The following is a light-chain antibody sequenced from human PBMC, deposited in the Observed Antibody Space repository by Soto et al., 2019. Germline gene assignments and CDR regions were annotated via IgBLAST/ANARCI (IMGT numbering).Light chain of an antibody. CDR1: QSVTSSY. CDR2: GAS. V-gene: IGKV3-20*01. J-gene: IGKJ1*01. Sequence: ETVLTQSPCTLSLSPWERATLSCRASQSVTSSYLAWFQQRPGQAPRLLIYGASSRATGIPDRFSGSGSGTDFTLTISRLEPEDFAVYYCQQYAGSPWTLGQGTKVDIK. CDR3: QQYAGSPWT.